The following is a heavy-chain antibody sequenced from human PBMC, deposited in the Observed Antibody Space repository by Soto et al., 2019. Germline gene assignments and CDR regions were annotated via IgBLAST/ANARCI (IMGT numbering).Heavy chain of an antibody. Sequence: GGSLRLSCAASGFTFSGSAMHLVRQASGKGLEWVGRIRSKANSYATAYAASVKGRFTISRDDSKNTAYLQMNSLKTEDTAVYYCRCDSSGYYYYYYGMDVWGQGTTVTVSS. V-gene: IGHV3-73*01. D-gene: IGHD3-22*01. CDR3: RCDSSGYYYYYYGMDV. CDR1: GFTFSGSA. J-gene: IGHJ6*02. CDR2: IRSKANSYAT.